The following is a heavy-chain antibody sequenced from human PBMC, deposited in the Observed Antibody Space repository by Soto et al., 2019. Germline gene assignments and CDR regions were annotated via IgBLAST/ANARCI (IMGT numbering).Heavy chain of an antibody. Sequence: GGSLRLSGSAPVFKFNSYTINWVRQAPGKRLEWLSSISSSGYIFSTDSVRGRFTISRDNAKNSVYLQINSLRAEDTAVYFCARDCSGGSCYPGMDVWGQGTTVTAP. CDR1: VFKFNSYT. D-gene: IGHD2-15*01. CDR3: ARDCSGGSCYPGMDV. CDR2: ISSSGYI. V-gene: IGHV3-21*01. J-gene: IGHJ6*02.